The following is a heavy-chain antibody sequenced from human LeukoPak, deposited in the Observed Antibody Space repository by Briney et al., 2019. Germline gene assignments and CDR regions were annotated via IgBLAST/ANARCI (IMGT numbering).Heavy chain of an antibody. CDR3: ARGYDILTGYTPFDY. D-gene: IGHD3-9*01. CDR1: GYTFTSYA. J-gene: IGHJ4*02. CDR2: INAGNGNT. Sequence: GASVKVSCKASGYTFTSYAMHWGRQAPGQRLEWMGWINAGNGNTKYSQKFQGRVTITRDTSASTAYMELSSLRSEDTAVYYCARGYDILTGYTPFDYWGQGTLVTVSS. V-gene: IGHV1-3*01.